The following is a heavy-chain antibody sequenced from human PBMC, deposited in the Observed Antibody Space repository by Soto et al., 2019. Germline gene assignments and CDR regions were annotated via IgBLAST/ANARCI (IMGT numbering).Heavy chain of an antibody. J-gene: IGHJ6*02. D-gene: IGHD3-3*01. CDR2: IYYSGST. CDR3: ARDLYYDFWSANYTGGYYYYGMDV. Sequence: LSLTCTVSGGSISSGDYYWSWIRQPPGKGLEWIGYIYYSGSTYYNPSLKSRVTISVDTSKNQFSLKLSSVTAADTAVYYCARDLYYDFWSANYTGGYYYYGMDVWGQGTTVTVSS. V-gene: IGHV4-30-4*01. CDR1: GGSISSGDYY.